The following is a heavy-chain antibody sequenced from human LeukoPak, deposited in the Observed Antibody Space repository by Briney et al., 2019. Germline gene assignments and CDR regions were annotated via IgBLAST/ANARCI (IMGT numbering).Heavy chain of an antibody. D-gene: IGHD4-17*01. Sequence: GGSLRLSCAASGFTFDNYGMSWVRQAPGKGLEWVSGINWNGGSIWYVDSVKGRFTISRDNAKNSLYLQMNSLRAEDTALYYCARVGIYGDYGRYFDYWGQGTLVTVSS. V-gene: IGHV3-20*04. CDR3: ARVGIYGDYGRYFDY. J-gene: IGHJ4*02. CDR2: INWNGGSI. CDR1: GFTFDNYG.